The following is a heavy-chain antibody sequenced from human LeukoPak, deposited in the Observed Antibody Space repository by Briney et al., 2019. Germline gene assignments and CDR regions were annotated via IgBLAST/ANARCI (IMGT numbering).Heavy chain of an antibody. D-gene: IGHD2-15*01. CDR3: ARGRPLPPYDY. CDR2: IYHSGST. J-gene: IGHJ4*02. Sequence: PSETLSLTCGVSGGSISSSNWWSWVRQPPGKGLEWIGEIYHSGSTKYNPSLKSRVTISVDKSKNQFSLKLSSVTAADTAVYYWARGRPLPPYDYWGRGPRVTVS. V-gene: IGHV4-4*02. CDR1: GGSISSSNW.